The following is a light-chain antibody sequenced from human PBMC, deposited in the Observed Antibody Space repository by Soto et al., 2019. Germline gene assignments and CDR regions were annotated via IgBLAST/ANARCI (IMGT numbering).Light chain of an antibody. CDR1: QGINTF. CDR2: AAS. Sequence: DIPLTQSPSFLSASVGDRVTITCRASQGINTFLAWYQQKPGKAPKLLIYAASTLQSGVPSRFSGSGSGTEFTLTISSLQPEDFATYYCQQLNSYPHFGPGTKVDIK. V-gene: IGKV1-9*01. CDR3: QQLNSYPH. J-gene: IGKJ3*01.